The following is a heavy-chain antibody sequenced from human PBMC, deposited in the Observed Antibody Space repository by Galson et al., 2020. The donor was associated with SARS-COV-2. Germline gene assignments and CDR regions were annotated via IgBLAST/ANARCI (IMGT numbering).Heavy chain of an antibody. Sequence: GGFLRLSCTASGFTFGDYAMSWFRQAPGKGLEWVGLIRSKAYGGTTEYAASVKGRFTISRDDSKSIAYLQMNSLKTEDTAVYYCTRDPGQWLGPFDYWGQGTLVTVSS. D-gene: IGHD6-19*01. CDR2: IRSKAYGGTT. CDR1: GFTFGDYA. CDR3: TRDPGQWLGPFDY. V-gene: IGHV3-49*03. J-gene: IGHJ4*02.